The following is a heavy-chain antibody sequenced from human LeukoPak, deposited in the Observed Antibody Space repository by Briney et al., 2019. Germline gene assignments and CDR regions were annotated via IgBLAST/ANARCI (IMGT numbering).Heavy chain of an antibody. CDR1: GFTFSRYT. V-gene: IGHV3-21*01. J-gene: IGHJ4*02. Sequence: GGSLRLSCAASGFTFSRYTMNWVRQAPGKGLEWVSSIIGSKNYIKYADSVKGRFSISGDDARNSLSLQMNSLRAEDTAVYHCARDRGYSGYDFAFDLWGLGTLVTVSS. D-gene: IGHD5-12*01. CDR3: ARDRGYSGYDFAFDL. CDR2: IIGSKNYI.